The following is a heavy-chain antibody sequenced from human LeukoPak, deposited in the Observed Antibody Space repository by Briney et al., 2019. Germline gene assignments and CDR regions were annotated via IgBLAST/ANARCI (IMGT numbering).Heavy chain of an antibody. CDR2: IYHSGST. J-gene: IGHJ6*02. CDR3: ARLIRATNSMDV. V-gene: IGHV4-30-2*01. CDR1: GDSISSGGYS. D-gene: IGHD1-26*01. Sequence: PSETLSLTCTVSGDSISSGGYSWSWIRQPPGKGLEWIGYIYHSGSTYYNPSLKSRVTISIDRSKNQFSLKLNSVTAADTAVYYCARLIRATNSMDVWGQGTTVTVSS.